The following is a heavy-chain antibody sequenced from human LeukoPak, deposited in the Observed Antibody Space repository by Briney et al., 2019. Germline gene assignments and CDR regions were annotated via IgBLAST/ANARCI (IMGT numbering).Heavy chain of an antibody. D-gene: IGHD2-2*01. Sequence: SETLSLTCAVYGGSFSGYYWSGIRQPPGKGLEWIGEINHRGSTNYNPSLKSRVTISVDTSKNQFSLKLSSVTAAHTAVYYCARGGGDSTSRYVGMSSGWTPIDYWGQGTLVTVSS. J-gene: IGHJ4*02. CDR3: ARGGGDSTSRYVGMSSGWTPIDY. V-gene: IGHV4-34*01. CDR2: INHRGST. CDR1: GGSFSGYY.